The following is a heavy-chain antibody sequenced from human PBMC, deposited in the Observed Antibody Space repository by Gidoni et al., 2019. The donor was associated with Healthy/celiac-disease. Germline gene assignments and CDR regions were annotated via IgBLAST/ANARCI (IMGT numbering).Heavy chain of an antibody. CDR3: ARGGLWFGENWFDP. J-gene: IGHJ5*02. Sequence: QVQLQESGPGLVKPSETLSLTCTVSGGSISSYYWSWIRQPPGKGLEWIGYIYYSGSTNYNPSLKSRVTISVDTSKNQFSLKLSSVTAADTAVYYCARGGLWFGENWFDPWGQGTLVTVSS. V-gene: IGHV4-59*01. CDR1: GGSISSYY. CDR2: IYYSGST. D-gene: IGHD3-10*01.